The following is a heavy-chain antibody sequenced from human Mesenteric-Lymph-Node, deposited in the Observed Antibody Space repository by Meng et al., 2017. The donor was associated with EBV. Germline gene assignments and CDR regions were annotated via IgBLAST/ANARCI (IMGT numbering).Heavy chain of an antibody. D-gene: IGHD5-24*01. CDR3: ARDVQMATI. V-gene: IGHV4-4*02. J-gene: IGHJ4*02. CDR1: GGSSSSSNW. CDR2: IYHNGDT. Sequence: LKKPGPGLVDASGTSCDTCVVSGGSSSSSNWWSWVRQSPGKGLVWIGQIYHNGDTNYNPSLKSRVLISVDKSKNKFSLRLNSVTAADTAVYYCARDVQMATIWGQGTLVTVSS.